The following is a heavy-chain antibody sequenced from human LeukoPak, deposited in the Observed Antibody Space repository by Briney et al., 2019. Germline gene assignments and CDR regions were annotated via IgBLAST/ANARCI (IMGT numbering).Heavy chain of an antibody. J-gene: IGHJ4*02. CDR1: GFTFSSYW. V-gene: IGHV3-74*01. Sequence: GGSLRLSCAASGFTFSSYWMHWVRRAPGKGLVWVSRINSDGSSTSYADSVKGRFTISRDNAKNTLYLQMNSLRAEDTAVYYCARAPVGATCFDYWGQGTLVTVSS. CDR2: INSDGSST. D-gene: IGHD1-26*01. CDR3: ARAPVGATCFDY.